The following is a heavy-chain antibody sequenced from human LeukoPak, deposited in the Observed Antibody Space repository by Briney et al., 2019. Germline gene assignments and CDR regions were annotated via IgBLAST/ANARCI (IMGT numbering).Heavy chain of an antibody. CDR1: GGSISSYY. CDR2: IYTSGST. D-gene: IGHD2-15*01. Sequence: SETLSLTCTVSGGSISSYYWSWIRQPAGKGLEWIGRIYTSGSTNYNPSLKSRVTISVDTSKNQFSLKLSSVTAADTAVYYCARLLAAHNWFDPWGQGTLVTVSS. J-gene: IGHJ5*02. CDR3: ARLLAAHNWFDP. V-gene: IGHV4-4*07.